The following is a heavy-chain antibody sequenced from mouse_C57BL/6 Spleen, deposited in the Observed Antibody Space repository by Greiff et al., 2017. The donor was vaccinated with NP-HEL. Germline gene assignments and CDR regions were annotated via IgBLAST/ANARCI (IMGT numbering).Heavy chain of an antibody. CDR3: ARSAAMITMNYFPMDC. CDR1: GFTFTDDY. Sequence: EVHLVESGGGLVQPGGSLSLSCAASGFTFTDDYMSWVRQPQGKALEWLGFIRNKANGYTTEYSASVKGRFTISRDNSQSILYRQMNALRAEDSATYYCARSAAMITMNYFPMDCWGDGTSVTVSS. CDR2: IRNKANGYTT. D-gene: IGHD2-4*01. J-gene: IGHJ4*01. V-gene: IGHV7-3*01.